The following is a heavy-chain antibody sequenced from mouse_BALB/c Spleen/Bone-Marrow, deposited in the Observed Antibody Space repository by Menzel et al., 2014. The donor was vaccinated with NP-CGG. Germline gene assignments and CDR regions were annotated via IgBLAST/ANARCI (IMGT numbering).Heavy chain of an antibody. CDR2: IFPGSGTT. D-gene: IGHD1-1*02. CDR1: GYTFSSYW. V-gene: IGHV1-9*01. J-gene: IGHJ4*01. CDR3: ARILWDYYAMDY. Sequence: SGAELMKPGASVRISCKATGYTFSSYWIEWVKQRPGPGLEWVGAIFPGSGTTNYNEKFEGKATFTADTSSNTAFVQLSSLTSEDSAVDYCARILWDYYAMDYWGQGTSVTVSS.